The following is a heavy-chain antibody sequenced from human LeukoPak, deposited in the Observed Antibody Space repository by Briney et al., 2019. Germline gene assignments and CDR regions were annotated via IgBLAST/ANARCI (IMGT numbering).Heavy chain of an antibody. Sequence: PSETLSLTCNVSGGSITSYYWSWIRQPPGKGLEWIGYISYFESTNYNPSLKSRVTISLDTSKNQFSLKLSSVTAADTAVYYCARVADIVVVVAAHDAFDIWGQGTMVTVSS. D-gene: IGHD2-15*01. CDR3: ARVADIVVVVAAHDAFDI. CDR1: GGSITSYY. V-gene: IGHV4-59*01. CDR2: ISYFEST. J-gene: IGHJ3*02.